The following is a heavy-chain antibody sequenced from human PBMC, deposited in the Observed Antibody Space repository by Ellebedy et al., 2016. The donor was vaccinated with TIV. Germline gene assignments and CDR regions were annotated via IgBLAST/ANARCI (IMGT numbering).Heavy chain of an antibody. V-gene: IGHV1-46*01. D-gene: IGHD3-22*01. CDR3: ARDSYDSSGFDC. CDR2: INPSGGST. CDR1: GYTFSSYY. J-gene: IGHJ4*02. Sequence: AASVKVSCKASGYTFSSYYMHWVRQAPGRGLDWMGVINPSGGSTSYAQNLQGRVTMTRDTSTSTVYMELSSLRSEDTAVYYCARDSYDSSGFDCWGQGTLVTVSS.